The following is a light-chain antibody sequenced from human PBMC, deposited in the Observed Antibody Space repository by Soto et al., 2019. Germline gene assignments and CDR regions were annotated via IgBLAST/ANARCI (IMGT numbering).Light chain of an antibody. CDR3: NSFTTSSTQV. CDR1: DRDVGAYNY. V-gene: IGLV2-14*03. CDR2: DVT. J-gene: IGLJ1*01. Sequence: QSVLTQPASVSESPGQSITISCTGTDRDVGAYNYVSWYQQHPGRVPKLIIYDVTYRPSGVSSRFSGSKSGNTASLTISGLQADDEADYYCNSFTTSSTQVFGTGTKVTVL.